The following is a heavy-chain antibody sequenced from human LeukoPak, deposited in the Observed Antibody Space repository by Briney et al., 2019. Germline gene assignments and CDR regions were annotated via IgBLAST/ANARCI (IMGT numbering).Heavy chain of an antibody. CDR2: INSLNGST. CDR3: ARGIYGDY. CDR1: GYTFTTYG. Sequence: ASVKVSCKTSGYTFTTYGISWVRQAPGQGLEWMGWINSLNGSTDCAQNLQGRVAMTTDTSTSTAYMELTSLRSDDTAVYYCARGIYGDYWGQGTLVTVSS. J-gene: IGHJ4*02. D-gene: IGHD3-16*01. V-gene: IGHV1-18*01.